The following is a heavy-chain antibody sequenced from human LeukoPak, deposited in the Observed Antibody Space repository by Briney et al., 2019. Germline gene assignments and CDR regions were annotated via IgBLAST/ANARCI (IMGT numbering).Heavy chain of an antibody. V-gene: IGHV4-61*01. CDR2: IYNSGIT. CDR1: GVSVSSGNYY. CDR3: ARRASGSGSYY. Sequence: SETLSLTCTVSGVSVSSGNYYWSWIRQPPGKGLEWIGYIYNSGITNYNPSLKSRVTISVDTSKNQFSLKLSSVTAADTAVYYCARRASGSGSYYWGQGTLVTVSS. D-gene: IGHD3-10*01. J-gene: IGHJ4*02.